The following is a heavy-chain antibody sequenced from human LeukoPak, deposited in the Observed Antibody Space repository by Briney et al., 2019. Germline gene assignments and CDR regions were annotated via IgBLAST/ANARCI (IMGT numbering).Heavy chain of an antibody. J-gene: IGHJ5*02. Sequence: PSETLSLTCTVSGGSISSSSYYWGWIRQPPGKGLEWIGSIYYSGSTYYNPSLKSRVTISVDTSKNQFSLKLSSVTAADTAVYYCARQMLAAPATDCFDPWGQGTLVTVSS. CDR1: GGSISSSSYY. CDR3: ARQMLAAPATDCFDP. V-gene: IGHV4-39*01. CDR2: IYYSGST. D-gene: IGHD6-13*01.